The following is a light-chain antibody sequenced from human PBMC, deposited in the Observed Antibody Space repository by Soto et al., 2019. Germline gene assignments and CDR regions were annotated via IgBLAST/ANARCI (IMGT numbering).Light chain of an antibody. Sequence: SYELTQPPSVSVSPGQTARITCSGDALPKQYVFWYQLKSGQAPVLVIYKDSERPSGTPERFSGSGSGTSVTLTISGVQAEDEADYFCQSTDSSGTYVVFGGGTQLTVL. CDR1: ALPKQY. CDR2: KDS. CDR3: QSTDSSGTYVV. J-gene: IGLJ3*02. V-gene: IGLV3-25*02.